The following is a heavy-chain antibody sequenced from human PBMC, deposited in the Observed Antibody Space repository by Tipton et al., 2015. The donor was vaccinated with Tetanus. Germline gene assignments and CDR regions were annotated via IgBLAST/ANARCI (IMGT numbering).Heavy chain of an antibody. V-gene: IGHV5-51*01. J-gene: IGHJ6*02. Sequence: QSGAEVKKPGESLKISCKGSGYSFTSYWIGWVRQMPGKGLEWMGIIYPGDSDTRYSPSFQGQVTISADKSISTAYLQWSSLKASDTAMYYCARRRGVITRYYGMDVWGQGTTVTVSS. D-gene: IGHD3-22*01. CDR2: IYPGDSDT. CDR3: ARRRGVITRYYGMDV. CDR1: GYSFTSYW.